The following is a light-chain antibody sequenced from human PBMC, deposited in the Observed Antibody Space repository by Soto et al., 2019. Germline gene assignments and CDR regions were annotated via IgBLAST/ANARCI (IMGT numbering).Light chain of an antibody. CDR3: QQYNTWPWT. J-gene: IGKJ1*01. Sequence: DTIMTQSPVILSVSPGERATVSCMASQSLNSNLAWYQQKPGPAPSLLIIGASERVTTNPGRFSGSGSGTEFTPSIRSLKTDDLADYYCQQYNTWPWTFGQGTKVQIK. CDR2: GAS. V-gene: IGKV3-15*01. CDR1: QSLNSN.